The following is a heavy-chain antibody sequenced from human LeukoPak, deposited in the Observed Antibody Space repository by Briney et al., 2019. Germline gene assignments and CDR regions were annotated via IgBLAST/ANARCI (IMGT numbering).Heavy chain of an antibody. CDR2: IYYSGST. CDR1: GGSISSYY. J-gene: IGHJ6*03. D-gene: IGHD3-22*01. V-gene: IGHV4-59*01. Sequence: SETLSLTCSVSGGSISSYYWSWIRQPPGKGLEWIGYIYYSGSTNYNPSLKSRVTISVDTSKNQFSLKLSSVTAADTAVYYCARAMTDGDYYYMDVWGKGTTVTVSS. CDR3: ARAMTDGDYYYMDV.